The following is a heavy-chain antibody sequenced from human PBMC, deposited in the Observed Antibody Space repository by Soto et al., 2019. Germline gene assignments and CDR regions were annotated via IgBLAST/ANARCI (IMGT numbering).Heavy chain of an antibody. V-gene: IGHV1-18*01. CDR1: GYTFTRYD. J-gene: IGHJ6*02. Sequence: QGHLVQSGAEVKKPGASVKVSCKASGYTFTRYDISWVRQAPGQGLEWMGWISGYNGDTNYAQNLQDRVTMTIDTSTNTAYMELRSLTSDDTAVYYCAKNGQPPYYYYGLDVWGQGTTVTVSS. CDR2: ISGYNGDT. D-gene: IGHD2-8*01. CDR3: AKNGQPPYYYYGLDV.